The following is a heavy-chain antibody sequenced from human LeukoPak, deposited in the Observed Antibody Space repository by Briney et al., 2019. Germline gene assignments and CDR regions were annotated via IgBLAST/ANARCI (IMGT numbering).Heavy chain of an antibody. CDR2: ISSSSSYI. J-gene: IGHJ3*02. D-gene: IGHD2/OR15-2a*01. CDR1: GFTFSSYS. Sequence: GGSLRLSCAASGFTFSSYSMNWVRQAPGKGLEWVSSISSSSSYIYYADSAKGRFTISRDNTKNSLYLQLNSLRAEDTAVYYCASNSLLSHAFDIWGQGTMVTVSS. V-gene: IGHV3-21*01. CDR3: ASNSLLSHAFDI.